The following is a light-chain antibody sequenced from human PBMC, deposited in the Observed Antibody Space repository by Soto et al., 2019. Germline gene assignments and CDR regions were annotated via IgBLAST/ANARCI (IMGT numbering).Light chain of an antibody. V-gene: IGLV1-51*01. Sequence: QSVLTQPPSVSAAPGQRVTISCSGSSSNIGGNSVSWYQQLPGTAPRLLIYDDDKRPSGIPDRFSGSKSGTSATLGITGLQTGDEADHYCGSWDSSLSAEVFGTGTKGTVL. CDR2: DDD. J-gene: IGLJ1*01. CDR1: SSNIGGNS. CDR3: GSWDSSLSAEV.